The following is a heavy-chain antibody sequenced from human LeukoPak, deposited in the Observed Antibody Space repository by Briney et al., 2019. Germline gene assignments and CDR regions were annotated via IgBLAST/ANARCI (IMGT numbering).Heavy chain of an antibody. D-gene: IGHD2-2*01. J-gene: IGHJ4*02. CDR3: ARDRLYCSSTSCYSRSGGFDY. Sequence: ASVKDSCKASGGTFSNYAISWVRQAPGQGLEWMGWISAYNGNTNYAQKLQGRVTMTTDTSTSTAYMELRSLRSDDTAVYYCARDRLYCSSTSCYSRSGGFDYWGQGTLVTVSS. CDR1: GGTFSNYA. V-gene: IGHV1-18*01. CDR2: ISAYNGNT.